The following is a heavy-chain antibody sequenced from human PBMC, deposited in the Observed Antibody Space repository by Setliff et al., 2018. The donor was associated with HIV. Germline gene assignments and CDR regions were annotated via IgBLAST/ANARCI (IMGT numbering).Heavy chain of an antibody. J-gene: IGHJ4*02. D-gene: IGHD3-9*01. CDR3: AKNDILTGYYKGVDY. CDR2: ISSSGSSI. V-gene: IGHV3-48*04. CDR1: GFTFNTYS. Sequence: GGSLRLSCAASGFTFNTYSLNWVRQAPGKGLEWVSYISSSGSSIYYGDSGKGRFTISRDNAKNSLYLQMNSLRAEDTAVYYCAKNDILTGYYKGVDYWGQGTLVTVSS.